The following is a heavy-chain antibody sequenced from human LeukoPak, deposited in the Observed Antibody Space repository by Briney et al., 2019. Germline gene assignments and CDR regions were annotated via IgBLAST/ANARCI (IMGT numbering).Heavy chain of an antibody. CDR2: ISYDGSNK. Sequence: PWGSLRLSCAASGFTFSSYGMHWVRQAPGKGLEWVAVISYDGSNKYYADSVKGRFTISRDNSKNTLYLQMNSLRAEDTAVYYCAKSYDSSGWYRIGYANWGQGTLVTVSS. V-gene: IGHV3-30*18. D-gene: IGHD6-19*01. J-gene: IGHJ4*02. CDR1: GFTFSSYG. CDR3: AKSYDSSGWYRIGYAN.